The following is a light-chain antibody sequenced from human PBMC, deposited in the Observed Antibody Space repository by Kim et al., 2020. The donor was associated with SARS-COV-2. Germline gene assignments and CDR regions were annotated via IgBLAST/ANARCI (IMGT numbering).Light chain of an antibody. CDR1: QSISTW. Sequence: DIQMTKSPSTLSASAGDRITITCRASQSISTWLAWYQQKPGKAPKLLIYKASSLQSGVPSRFSGSGSGADFILTVSSLQPDDFATYYCQQYDTYPWTVGHGTKVDI. V-gene: IGKV1-5*03. J-gene: IGKJ1*01. CDR3: QQYDTYPWT. CDR2: KAS.